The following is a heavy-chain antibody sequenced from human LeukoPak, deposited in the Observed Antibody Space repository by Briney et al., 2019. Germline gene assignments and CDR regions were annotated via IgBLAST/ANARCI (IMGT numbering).Heavy chain of an antibody. CDR1: GGSISSSTYY. CDR3: ARDSGSGNYEG. D-gene: IGHD3-10*01. CDR2: IYYSGNT. Sequence: SETLPLTCTVSGGSISSSTYYWGWIRQPPGKGLEWIGSIYYSGNTYYNPSLKSRITISVDTSRNQFSLKLSSVTAADTAVYYCARDSGSGNYEGWGQGTLVTVSS. V-gene: IGHV4-39*07. J-gene: IGHJ4*02.